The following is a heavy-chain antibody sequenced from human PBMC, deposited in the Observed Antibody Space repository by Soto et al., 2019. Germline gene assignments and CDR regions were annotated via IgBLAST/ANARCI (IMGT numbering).Heavy chain of an antibody. CDR2: IYHSGST. CDR1: GGSISSYY. CDR3: ARGFTMLGSGWSYNDY. J-gene: IGHJ4*02. V-gene: IGHV4-59*01. Sequence: QVQLHESGPGLVRPSETLSLTCTVSGGSISSYYWSWIRQPPGKGLEWIGYIYHSGSTNYNSSLKKRVTLTVGTSKDPFSPKLSSGTGGETAVYYCARGFTMLGSGWSYNDYWGQGTLVTVPS. D-gene: IGHD6-19*01.